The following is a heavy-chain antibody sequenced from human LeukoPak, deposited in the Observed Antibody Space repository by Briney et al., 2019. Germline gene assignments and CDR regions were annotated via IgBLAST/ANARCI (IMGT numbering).Heavy chain of an antibody. J-gene: IGHJ3*02. CDR1: GGSFSSGGYY. CDR2: IYYSGST. Sequence: SETLSLTCTVSGGSFSSGGYYWGWIRQPPGKGLVWIGYIYYSGSTNYNPSLKSRVTISVDTSKNQFSLKLSSVTAADTAVYYCARQALATMTFDIWGQGTMVTVSS. CDR3: ARQALATMTFDI. V-gene: IGHV4-61*08. D-gene: IGHD5-24*01.